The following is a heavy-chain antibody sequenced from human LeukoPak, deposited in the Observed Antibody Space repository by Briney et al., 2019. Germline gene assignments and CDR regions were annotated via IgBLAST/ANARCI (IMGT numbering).Heavy chain of an antibody. V-gene: IGHV3-23*01. Sequence: GGSLRLSCTASGSIFNNYAMGWVRQAPGKGLEWVSVIGKTGGGTYHADSVRGRFTISRDNSKNTLYLQMSSLRVEDTAVYYCAKDRGTSYVVVVTATVPDHWGQGTLVTASS. J-gene: IGHJ4*02. CDR1: GSIFNNYA. CDR2: IGKTGGGT. CDR3: AKDRGTSYVVVVTATVPDH. D-gene: IGHD2-21*02.